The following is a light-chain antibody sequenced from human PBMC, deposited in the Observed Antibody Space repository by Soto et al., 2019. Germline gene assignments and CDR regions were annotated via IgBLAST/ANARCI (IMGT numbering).Light chain of an antibody. CDR1: QGISSW. J-gene: IGKJ4*01. CDR2: AAS. Sequence: IQMTQSPSSVATSVGDRVTITCRASQGISSWLVWYQQKPGKAPKLLIYAASSLQSGVPSRFSGSGSGTEFTLTISSLQPDDFAPYYCQQYNSDSPLTFGGGSMVDVK. V-gene: IGKV1D-16*01. CDR3: QQYNSDSPLT.